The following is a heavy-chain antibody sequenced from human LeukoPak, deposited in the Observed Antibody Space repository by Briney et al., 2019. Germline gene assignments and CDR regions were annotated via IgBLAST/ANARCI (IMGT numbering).Heavy chain of an antibody. D-gene: IGHD2-8*01. CDR3: ASPMVYDTYYYYHGMDV. J-gene: IGHJ6*02. V-gene: IGHV1-69*13. CDR2: IILIFGTS. Sequence: ASVKVSCTASGGTFSGYAINWVRQAPGQGLEWMGGIILIFGTSNYAQRFQGRATISADESTSTAYMELSSLRSGDTAVYYCASPMVYDTYYYYHGMDVWGQGTTVTVSS. CDR1: GGTFSGYA.